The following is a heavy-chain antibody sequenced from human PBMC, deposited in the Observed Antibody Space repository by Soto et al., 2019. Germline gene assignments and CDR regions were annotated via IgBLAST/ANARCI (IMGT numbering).Heavy chain of an antibody. CDR3: ARVGSACGGDCYSYAYYFDY. D-gene: IGHD2-21*02. J-gene: IGHJ4*02. V-gene: IGHV4-4*07. Sequence: QVQLQESGPGLVKPSETLSLTCTVSGGSISSYYWSWIRQPAGKGLEWIGRIYTSGSTNYNPSLKSRVTMSVDTSKNQFSLKLSSVTAADTAVYYCARVGSACGGDCYSYAYYFDYWGQGTLVTVSS. CDR1: GGSISSYY. CDR2: IYTSGST.